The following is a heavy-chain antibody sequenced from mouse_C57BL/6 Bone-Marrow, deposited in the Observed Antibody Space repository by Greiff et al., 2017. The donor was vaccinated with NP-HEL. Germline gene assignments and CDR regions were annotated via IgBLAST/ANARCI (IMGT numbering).Heavy chain of an antibody. CDR1: GYTFTSYW. Sequence: QVHVKQPGAELVKPGASVKMSCKASGYTFTSYWITWVKQRPGQGLEWIGDIYPGSGSTNYNEKFKSKATLTVDTSSSTAYMQLSSLTSEDSAVYYCYYDYELFDYWGQGTTLTVSS. J-gene: IGHJ2*01. D-gene: IGHD2-4*01. CDR3: YYDYELFDY. CDR2: IYPGSGST. V-gene: IGHV1-55*01.